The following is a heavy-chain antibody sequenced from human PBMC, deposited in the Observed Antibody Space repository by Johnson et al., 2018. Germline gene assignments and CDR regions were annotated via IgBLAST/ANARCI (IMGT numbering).Heavy chain of an antibody. D-gene: IGHD5-18*01. CDR3: AKVKTAMVISAFEI. Sequence: QVQLVQSGGGVVQPGRSLRLSCAASGFTFSSYGMHWVRQAPGKGLEWVAVISYDGSTKYYADSVKGRFTISRDNSKNTLYLQMNSLRAEDTAVYYCAKVKTAMVISAFEIWGQGTMVTVSS. V-gene: IGHV3-30*18. CDR1: GFTFSSYG. CDR2: ISYDGSTK. J-gene: IGHJ3*02.